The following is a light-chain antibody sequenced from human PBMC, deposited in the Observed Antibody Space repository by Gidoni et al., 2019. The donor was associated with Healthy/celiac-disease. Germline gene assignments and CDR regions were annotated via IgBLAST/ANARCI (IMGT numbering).Light chain of an antibody. CDR2: LGS. J-gene: IGKJ4*01. Sequence: VMTQSPLSLSVTPGESASISCRSSQSLFHTNGYHYLAWYLQKPGQSPQLLIYLGSHRAPGVPDRFSGSGSGTEFTLTISRVEAEDVGVYFCKQNRRAPLTFXGXTKVE. V-gene: IGKV2-28*01. CDR1: QSLFHTNGYHY. CDR3: KQNRRAPLT.